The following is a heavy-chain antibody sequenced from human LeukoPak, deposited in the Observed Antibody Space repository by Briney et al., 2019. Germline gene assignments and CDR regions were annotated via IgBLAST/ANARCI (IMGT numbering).Heavy chain of an antibody. Sequence: GGSLGLSCAASGFTFSSYGMHWVRQAPGKGLEWVAVISYDGSNKYYADSVKGRFTISRDNSKNTLYLQMNSLRAEDTAVYYCARAQYVWGSYGYYYYYMDVWGKGTTVTVSS. D-gene: IGHD3-16*01. CDR1: GFTFSSYG. CDR3: ARAQYVWGSYGYYYYYMDV. J-gene: IGHJ6*03. V-gene: IGHV3-30*03. CDR2: ISYDGSNK.